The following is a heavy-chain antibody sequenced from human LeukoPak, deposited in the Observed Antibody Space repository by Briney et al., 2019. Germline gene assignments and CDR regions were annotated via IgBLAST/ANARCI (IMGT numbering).Heavy chain of an antibody. V-gene: IGHV1-46*01. Sequence: ASVKVSCKASGYTFTSYYMHWVRQAPGQGLGWMGIINPSGGSTSYAQKFQGRVTMTRDMSTSTAYMELSSLRSEDTAVYYCARGGDPIAAAGTRYYYYYYMDVWGKGTTVTVSS. CDR3: ARGGDPIAAAGTRYYYYYYMDV. J-gene: IGHJ6*03. CDR1: GYTFTSYY. D-gene: IGHD6-13*01. CDR2: INPSGGST.